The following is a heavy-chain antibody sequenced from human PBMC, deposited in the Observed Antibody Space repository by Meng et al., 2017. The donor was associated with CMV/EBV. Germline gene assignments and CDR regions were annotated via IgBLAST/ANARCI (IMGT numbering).Heavy chain of an antibody. CDR2: ISYDGSNK. J-gene: IGHJ4*02. V-gene: IGHV3-30*04. CDR1: GFTFSSYA. D-gene: IGHD6-6*01. CDR3: ARDRAIADRHFDY. Sequence: GESLKISCAASGFTFSSYAMHWVRQAPGKGLEWVAVISYDGSNKYYADSVKGRFTISRDNSKNTLYLQMNSLRAEDTAVYYCARDRAIADRHFDYWGQGTLVTVSS.